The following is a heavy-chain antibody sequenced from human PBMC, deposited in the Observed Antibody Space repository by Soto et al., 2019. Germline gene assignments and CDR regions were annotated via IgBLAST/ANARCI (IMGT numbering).Heavy chain of an antibody. CDR3: ARAIGYCSSTSCAPGPEFDP. CDR1: VFTFSSYS. D-gene: IGHD2-2*01. Sequence: PGGSLRLSCAASVFTFSSYSMNWVRQAPGKGLEWVSYISSSSSTIYYADSVKGRFTISRDNAKNSLYLQMNSLRAEDTAVYYCARAIGYCSSTSCAPGPEFDPWGQGTLVTVSS. J-gene: IGHJ5*02. CDR2: ISSSSSTI. V-gene: IGHV3-48*01.